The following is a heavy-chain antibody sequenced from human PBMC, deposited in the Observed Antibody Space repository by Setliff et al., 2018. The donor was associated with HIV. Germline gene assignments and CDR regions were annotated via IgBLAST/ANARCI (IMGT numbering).Heavy chain of an antibody. CDR3: ARGVWPRTFDI. J-gene: IGHJ3*02. Sequence: SETLSLTCTVSGGSMRGGDYYWTWLRQPPGKGLEWIGYKYYSGSTFYNSSLWSRLTISLDTPKNQFSLQLNSVTAADTAVYYCARGVWPRTFDIWGQGTMVTVSS. CDR1: GGSMRGGDYY. CDR2: KYYSGST. V-gene: IGHV4-30-4*01. D-gene: IGHD2-21*01.